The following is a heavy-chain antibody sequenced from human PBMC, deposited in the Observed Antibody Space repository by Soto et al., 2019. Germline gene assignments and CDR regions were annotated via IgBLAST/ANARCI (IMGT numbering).Heavy chain of an antibody. Sequence: EVQLVESGGGLVQPGRSLRLSCAASGFTFDDYAMHWVRQAPGKGLEWVSGISWNSGSIGYADFVKGRFTISRDNAKNSLYLQMNSLRVEDTALYYCAKDRDSSGWLGFDYWGQGTLVTVSS. J-gene: IGHJ4*02. CDR2: ISWNSGSI. CDR3: AKDRDSSGWLGFDY. D-gene: IGHD6-19*01. CDR1: GFTFDDYA. V-gene: IGHV3-9*01.